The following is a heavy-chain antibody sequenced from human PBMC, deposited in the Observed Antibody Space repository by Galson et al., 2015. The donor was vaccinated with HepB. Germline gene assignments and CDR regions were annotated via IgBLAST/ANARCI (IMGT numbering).Heavy chain of an antibody. Sequence: TLSLTCTLSGGSISSGNYYWNWIRQPAGKGLEWIGRIATSGSTNHNPSLKSRVTLSVDTSKNQFSLKLSSVTAADTAVYYCAREDYDFWSDYRPNYFDYWGQGTLVTVSS. D-gene: IGHD3-3*01. CDR1: GGSISSGNYY. J-gene: IGHJ4*02. CDR2: IATSGST. V-gene: IGHV4-61*02. CDR3: AREDYDFWSDYRPNYFDY.